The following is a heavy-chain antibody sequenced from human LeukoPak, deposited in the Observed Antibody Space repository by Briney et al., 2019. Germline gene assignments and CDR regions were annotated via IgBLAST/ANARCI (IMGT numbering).Heavy chain of an antibody. V-gene: IGHV5-10-1*01. J-gene: IGHJ3*02. CDR1: GYSFTSYW. CDR2: IDPSDSYT. Sequence: GESLKISCKGSGYSFTSYWISWVRQMPGKGLEWMGRIDPSDSYTNYSPSFQGHVTISADKSISTAYLQWSSLKASDTAMYYCARTYYYDTSGYYGVFDIWGQGTMVTDSS. CDR3: ARTYYYDTSGYYGVFDI. D-gene: IGHD3-22*01.